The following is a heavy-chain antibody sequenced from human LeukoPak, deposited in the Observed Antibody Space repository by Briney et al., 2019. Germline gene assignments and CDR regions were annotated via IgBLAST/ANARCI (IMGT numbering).Heavy chain of an antibody. CDR1: GYTFTGYY. CDR3: ARFPNVVAPSIGAIDI. D-gene: IGHD2-15*01. V-gene: IGHV1-2*02. J-gene: IGHJ3*02. Sequence: ASVKVSCKASGYTFTGYYMHWVRQAPGQGLEWMGWINPNSGGTNYAQKFQGRLTITADESSSTAYMELRSLRSEDTAMYYCARFPNVVAPSIGAIDIWGQGTMVIVSS. CDR2: INPNSGGT.